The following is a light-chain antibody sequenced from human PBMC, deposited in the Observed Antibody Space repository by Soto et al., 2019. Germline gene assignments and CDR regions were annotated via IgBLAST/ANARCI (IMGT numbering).Light chain of an antibody. CDR2: ENN. Sequence: QSVLTQPPSVSAAPGQKVTISCSGSSSNIGNNYVSWYQQLPGTAPKLLIYENNKRPSWIPDRFSGSKSGTSATLGITGLQTGDEADYYCGTWDSSLGVWVFGGGTKLTVL. CDR1: SSNIGNNY. V-gene: IGLV1-51*02. J-gene: IGLJ3*02. CDR3: GTWDSSLGVWV.